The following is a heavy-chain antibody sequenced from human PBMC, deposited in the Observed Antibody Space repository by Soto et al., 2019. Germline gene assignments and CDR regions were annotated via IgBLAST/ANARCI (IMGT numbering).Heavy chain of an antibody. J-gene: IGHJ4*02. CDR3: ARAGYDFWSGYYLAY. D-gene: IGHD3-3*01. CDR2: ISAYNGNT. CDR1: GYTFTSYG. Sequence: ASVKVSCKASGYTFTSYGISWVRQAPGQGLEWMGWISAYNGNTNYAQKLQGRVTMTTDTSTSTAYMELRSLRSDDTAVYYCARAGYDFWSGYYLAYWGQGTLVTVSS. V-gene: IGHV1-18*01.